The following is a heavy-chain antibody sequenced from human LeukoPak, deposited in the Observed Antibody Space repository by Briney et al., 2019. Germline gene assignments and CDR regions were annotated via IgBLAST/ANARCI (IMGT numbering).Heavy chain of an antibody. CDR2: ISGSGGTT. CDR3: ARATHDYDSSGPWDNLAAFDI. Sequence: GGSLRLSCAASGFTFNNYAMSWVRQAPGKGLEWVSAISGSGGTTYYADSVKGRFTISRDNSKNTLYLQMNSLRAEDTAVYYCARATHDYDSSGPWDNLAAFDIWGQGTMVTVSS. D-gene: IGHD3-22*01. V-gene: IGHV3-23*01. CDR1: GFTFNNYA. J-gene: IGHJ3*02.